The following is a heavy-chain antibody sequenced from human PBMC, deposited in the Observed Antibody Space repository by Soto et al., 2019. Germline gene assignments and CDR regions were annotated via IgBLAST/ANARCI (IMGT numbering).Heavy chain of an antibody. CDR3: ARSPPITVAGPPSRGRHYYSGMDV. CDR1: GGTFSSYA. D-gene: IGHD6-19*01. Sequence: SVKVSCKASGGTFSSYAISWVRQAPGQGLEWMGGIIPIFGTANYAQKFQGRVTITADESTSTAYMEVSSLRSEDTAVYYCARSPPITVAGPPSRGRHYYSGMDVWGQGTMVTVSS. J-gene: IGHJ6*02. CDR2: IIPIFGTA. V-gene: IGHV1-69*13.